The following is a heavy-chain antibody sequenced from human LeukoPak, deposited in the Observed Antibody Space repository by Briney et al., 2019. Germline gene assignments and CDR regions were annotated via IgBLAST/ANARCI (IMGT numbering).Heavy chain of an antibody. J-gene: IGHJ3*02. D-gene: IGHD3-3*01. CDR1: GGSISSYY. Sequence: SETLSLTCTVSGGSISSYYWGWIRQPPGKGLGWIGYIYYSGSTNYNPSLKSRVTISVDTSKNQFSLKLSSVTAADTAVYYCARAQYYDFWSGYPLYRDAFDIWGQGTMVTVSS. CDR2: IYYSGST. V-gene: IGHV4-59*01. CDR3: ARAQYYDFWSGYPLYRDAFDI.